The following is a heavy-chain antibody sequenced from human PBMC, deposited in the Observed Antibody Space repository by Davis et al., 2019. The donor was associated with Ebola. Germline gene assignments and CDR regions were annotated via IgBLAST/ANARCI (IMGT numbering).Heavy chain of an antibody. J-gene: IGHJ4*02. CDR3: ARAQYYYGSGSYYPSHFDY. V-gene: IGHV3-30*03. D-gene: IGHD3-10*01. CDR2: ISYDGSNK. CDR1: GFTFSAYG. Sequence: PGGSLRLSCEASGFTFSAYGMHWVRQAPGKGLEWVAVISYDGSNKYYADSVKGRFTISRDNSKNTLYLQMNSLRAEDTAVYYCARAQYYYGSGSYYPSHFDYWGQGTLVIVSS.